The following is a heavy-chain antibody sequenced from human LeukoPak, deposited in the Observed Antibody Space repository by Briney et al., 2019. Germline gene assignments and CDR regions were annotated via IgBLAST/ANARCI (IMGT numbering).Heavy chain of an antibody. V-gene: IGHV3-48*01. CDR2: ISSSSSTI. Sequence: GGSLRLSCAASGFTFSSYSMNWVRQAPGKGLEWVSSISSSSSTIYYADSVKGRFTISRDNAKNSLYLQMDNLRVEDSALYYCARGKTRGDVWGQGTVVTVSS. J-gene: IGHJ3*01. CDR3: ARGKTRGDV. CDR1: GFTFSSYS.